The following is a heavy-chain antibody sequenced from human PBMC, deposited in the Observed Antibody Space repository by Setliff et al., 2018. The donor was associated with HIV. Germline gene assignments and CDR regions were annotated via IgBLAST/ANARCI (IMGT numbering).Heavy chain of an antibody. J-gene: IGHJ6*03. CDR2: SRNKANSYTT. Sequence: GGSLRLSCAASGFSFSNHYMDWVRQAPGKGLEWVGRSRNKANSYTTEYAASVKGRFTISRDDSKNSLYLQMNSLKTEDTAVYYCTRGRLLWSGSYYYYYMDVWGKGTTVTVSS. CDR3: TRGRLLWSGSYYYYYMDV. V-gene: IGHV3-72*01. D-gene: IGHD3-10*01. CDR1: GFSFSNHY.